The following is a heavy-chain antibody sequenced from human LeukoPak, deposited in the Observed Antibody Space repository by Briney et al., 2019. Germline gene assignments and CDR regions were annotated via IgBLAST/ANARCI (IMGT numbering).Heavy chain of an antibody. V-gene: IGHV3-73*01. CDR2: IRSKANSYAT. Sequence: PGGSLRLSCAASGFTFSGSAMHWVRQASGKGLEWVGRIRSKANSYATAYAASVKGRFTISRDDPKNTAYLQMNSLKAEDTAVYYCARVNRVTAIQELDYWGQGTLVTVSS. D-gene: IGHD2-21*02. CDR3: ARVNRVTAIQELDY. CDR1: GFTFSGSA. J-gene: IGHJ4*02.